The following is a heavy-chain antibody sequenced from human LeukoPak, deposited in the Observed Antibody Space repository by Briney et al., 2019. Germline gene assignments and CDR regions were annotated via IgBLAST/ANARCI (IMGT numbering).Heavy chain of an antibody. D-gene: IGHD6-13*01. CDR1: GGSFSGYY. CDR2: INHSGST. Sequence: SETLSLNCAVYGGSFSGYYWSWLRQPPGKGLEWIGEINHSGSTNYNPSLKSRVTISVDTSKNQFSLKLSSVTAADTAVYYCARGGRAAAGEYYFDYWGQGTLVTVSS. CDR3: ARGGRAAAGEYYFDY. J-gene: IGHJ4*02. V-gene: IGHV4-34*01.